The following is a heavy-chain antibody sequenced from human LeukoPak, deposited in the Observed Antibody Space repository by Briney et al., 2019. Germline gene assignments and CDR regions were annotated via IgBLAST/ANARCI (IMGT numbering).Heavy chain of an antibody. CDR3: TTGSNRYDSSDFDY. D-gene: IGHD3-22*01. CDR2: IYSKADGGTT. Sequence: GGSLRLSCAASGFTFSNYAMSWVRQAPGKGLEWVGRIYSKADGGTTEYPAPVKGRFTISRDDSKNTLYLQMNSLKTEDTAVYYCTTGSNRYDSSDFDYWGQGTLVTVSS. CDR1: GFTFSNYA. V-gene: IGHV3-15*01. J-gene: IGHJ4*02.